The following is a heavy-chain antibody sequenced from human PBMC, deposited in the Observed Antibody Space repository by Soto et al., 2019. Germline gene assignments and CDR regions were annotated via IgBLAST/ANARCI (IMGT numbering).Heavy chain of an antibody. CDR2: ISSNGVGT. V-gene: IGHV3-64*01. D-gene: IGHD6-6*01. CDR3: ARRARPDFYYMDV. CDR1: GFTFTSHS. J-gene: IGHJ6*03. Sequence: PGGSLRLSCAASGFTFTSHSMNWVRQAPGKGLEYVSGISSNGVGTYYANSVQGRFTISRDNSKNTVYLQMGSLRPEDMAVYYCARRARPDFYYMDVWGKGTTVTV.